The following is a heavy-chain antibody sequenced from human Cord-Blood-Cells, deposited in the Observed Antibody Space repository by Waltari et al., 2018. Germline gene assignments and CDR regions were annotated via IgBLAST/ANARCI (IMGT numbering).Heavy chain of an antibody. D-gene: IGHD6-6*01. Sequence: QVQLVQSGAEVKKPGASVKVSYKASGYTFTGYYMHWVRQAPGQGLEWMGWINPNSGGTNYAQKFQGWVTMTRDTSISTAYMELSRLRSDDTAVYYCARDGAYSSSLRGFDPWGQGTLVTVSS. J-gene: IGHJ5*02. CDR3: ARDGAYSSSLRGFDP. V-gene: IGHV1-2*04. CDR1: GYTFTGYY. CDR2: INPNSGGT.